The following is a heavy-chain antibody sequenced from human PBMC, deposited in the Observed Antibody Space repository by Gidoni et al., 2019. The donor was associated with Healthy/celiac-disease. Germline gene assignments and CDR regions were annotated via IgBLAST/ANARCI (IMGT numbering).Heavy chain of an antibody. CDR3: VQGARGYGFVY. D-gene: IGHD5-18*01. CDR2: IFSNDEK. V-gene: IGHV2-26*01. CDR1: GFSLSNARMG. Sequence: QVTLKESGPVLVKPTETLTLTCTVSGFSLSNARMGVSWIRQPPGKALEWLAHIFSNDEKSYSTSLKSRLTISKDTSKSQVVLTMTNMDPVDTATYYCVQGARGYGFVYWGQGTLVTVSS. J-gene: IGHJ4*02.